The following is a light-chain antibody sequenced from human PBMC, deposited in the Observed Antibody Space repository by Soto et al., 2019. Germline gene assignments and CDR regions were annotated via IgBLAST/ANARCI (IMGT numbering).Light chain of an antibody. CDR1: QGISNY. CDR2: ATA. J-gene: IGKJ1*01. V-gene: IGKV1-17*03. CDR3: LQHNIYPWT. Sequence: DIQMTQSPSAMSASVGDRVTITRRASQGISNYLAWFQQKPGKVPERLIYATASLQSGVPSRFSGSGSGTEFTLTISSLQPEDSATYYCLQHNIYPWTFGQGTKVEI.